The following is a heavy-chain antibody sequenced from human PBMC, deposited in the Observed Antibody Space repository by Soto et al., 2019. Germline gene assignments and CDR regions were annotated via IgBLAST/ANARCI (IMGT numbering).Heavy chain of an antibody. J-gene: IGHJ6*02. CDR1: GYTFTSYA. CDR3: ARIVVVVAATDYYGMDV. V-gene: IGHV1-3*01. CDR2: INAGNGNT. Sequence: ASVKVSCKASGYTFTSYAMHWVRQAPGQRLGWMGWINAGNGNTKYSQKFQGRVTITRDTSASTAYMELSSLRSGDTAVYYCARIVVVVAATDYYGMDVWGQGTTVTVSS. D-gene: IGHD2-15*01.